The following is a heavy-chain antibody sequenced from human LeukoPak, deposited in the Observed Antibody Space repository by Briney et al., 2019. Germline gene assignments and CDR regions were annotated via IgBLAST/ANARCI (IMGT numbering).Heavy chain of an antibody. Sequence: GASVKVSCKASGYTFTSYNMHWVRQAPGQGLEWMGIINPSGGSTSYAQKFQGRVTMTRDTSTSTVYMELSSLRSEDTAVYYCARGGIAAAGKYYYYYGMDVWGQGTTVTVSS. D-gene: IGHD6-13*01. V-gene: IGHV1-46*01. CDR2: INPSGGST. CDR1: GYTFTSYN. CDR3: ARGGIAAAGKYYYYYGMDV. J-gene: IGHJ6*02.